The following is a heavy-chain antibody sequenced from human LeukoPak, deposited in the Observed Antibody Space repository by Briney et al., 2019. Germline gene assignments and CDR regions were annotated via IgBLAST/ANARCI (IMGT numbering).Heavy chain of an antibody. J-gene: IGHJ4*02. Sequence: GGSLRLSCAASGFTFSSYEMNWVRQAPGKGLEWVSYISSSGSTIYYADSVKGRFTISRDNAKNSLYLQINSLRAEDTAVYYCARESFTFGGVIAPDFDYWGQGTLVTVSS. CDR1: GFTFSSYE. CDR2: ISSSGSTI. CDR3: ARESFTFGGVIAPDFDY. V-gene: IGHV3-48*03. D-gene: IGHD3-16*02.